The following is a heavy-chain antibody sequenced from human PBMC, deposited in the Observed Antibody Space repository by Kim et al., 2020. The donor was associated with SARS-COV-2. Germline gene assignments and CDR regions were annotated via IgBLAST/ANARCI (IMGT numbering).Heavy chain of an antibody. CDR1: GGTFSSYA. V-gene: IGHV1-69*13. D-gene: IGHD3-3*01. CDR2: IIPIFGTA. Sequence: SVKVSCKASGGTFSSYAISWVRQAPGQGLEWMGGIIPIFGTANYAQKFQGRVTITADESTSTAYMELSSLRSEDTAVYYCARGGWIFGVDRVRTYTYNLLDYWGQGTLVTVSS. J-gene: IGHJ4*02. CDR3: ARGGWIFGVDRVRTYTYNLLDY.